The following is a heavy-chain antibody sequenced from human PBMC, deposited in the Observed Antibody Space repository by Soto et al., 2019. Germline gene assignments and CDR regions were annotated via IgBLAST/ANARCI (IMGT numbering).Heavy chain of an antibody. V-gene: IGHV4-34*01. CDR2: INHSGST. J-gene: IGHJ6*02. CDR3: ARVSGIYYYGMDV. CDR1: GGSFSGYY. D-gene: IGHD3-10*01. Sequence: PSETLSLTCAVHGGSFSGYYWSWIRQPPGKGLEWIGEINHSGSTNYNPSLKSRVTISVDTSKNQVSLKLSSVTAADTAVYYCARVSGIYYYGMDVWGQGTTVTISS.